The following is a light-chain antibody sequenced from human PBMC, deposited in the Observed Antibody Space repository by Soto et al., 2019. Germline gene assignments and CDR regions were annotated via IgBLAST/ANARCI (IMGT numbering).Light chain of an antibody. J-gene: IGKJ1*01. CDR1: QSISRW. CDR2: DVS. V-gene: IGKV1-5*01. Sequence: DIQMTQSPSTLSASVGDRVTITCRASQSISRWLAWYQQKPGKAPKLLIYDVSSLESGVQSRFSGSGSGTEFTLTNSSLQPDASATYYCQQYNTFWTFGQGTKVEIK. CDR3: QQYNTFWT.